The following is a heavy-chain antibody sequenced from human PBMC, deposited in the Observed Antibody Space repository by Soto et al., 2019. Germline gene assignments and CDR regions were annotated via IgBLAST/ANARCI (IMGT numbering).Heavy chain of an antibody. D-gene: IGHD3-9*01. CDR1: GFTFSSYG. CDR2: ISYDGSNK. V-gene: IGHV3-30*18. CDR3: AKEDSDYDILTGYYTD. Sequence: QVQLVESGGGVVQPGRSLSLSCAASGFTFSSYGMHWVRQAPGTGQEWVAVISYDGSNKYYADSVKGRFTISRDTSKNSLYLQMYSLRAEDTAVYYCAKEDSDYDILTGYYTDWGQGTLVTVCS. J-gene: IGHJ4*02.